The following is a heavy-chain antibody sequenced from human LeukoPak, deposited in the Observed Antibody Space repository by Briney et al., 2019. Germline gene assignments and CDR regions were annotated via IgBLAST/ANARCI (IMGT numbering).Heavy chain of an antibody. D-gene: IGHD1-26*01. CDR2: IYYSGST. CDR1: GGSISSYY. Sequence: PSETLSHTCTVSGGSISSYYWSWIRQPPGKGLEWIGYIYYSGSTSYSPSLKSRVTISVDTSKKQLSLKLSSVTAADTAFYYCARYIVSYPHDAFDIWGQGTMVTVSS. CDR3: ARYIVSYPHDAFDI. J-gene: IGHJ3*02. V-gene: IGHV4-59*01.